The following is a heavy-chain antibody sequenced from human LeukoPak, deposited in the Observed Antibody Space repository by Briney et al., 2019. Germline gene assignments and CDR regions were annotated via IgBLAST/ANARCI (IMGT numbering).Heavy chain of an antibody. CDR3: ARPMTVGSSSDAFDV. Sequence: GESLKISCEGSGYSFTSYWIAWVRQMPGKGLEWMGIIYPGDSDTRYNPSFQGQVTISADKSISTAYLQWSGLKASDTAMFYCARPMTVGSSSDAFDVWGQGTMVTVSA. D-gene: IGHD1-26*01. CDR1: GYSFTSYW. J-gene: IGHJ3*01. V-gene: IGHV5-51*01. CDR2: IYPGDSDT.